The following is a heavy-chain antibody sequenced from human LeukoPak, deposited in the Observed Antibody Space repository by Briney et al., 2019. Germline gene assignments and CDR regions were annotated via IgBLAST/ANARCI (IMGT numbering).Heavy chain of an antibody. V-gene: IGHV1-2*02. CDR3: ARSDYYDSSGYPDY. J-gene: IGHJ4*02. Sequence: ASVTVSCTASGYTFTGYYMHWVRQAPGQGLEWMGWINPNSGGTNYAQKFQGRVTMTRDTSISTAYMELSRLRSDDTAVYYCARSDYYDSSGYPDYWGQGTLVTVSS. D-gene: IGHD3-22*01. CDR1: GYTFTGYY. CDR2: INPNSGGT.